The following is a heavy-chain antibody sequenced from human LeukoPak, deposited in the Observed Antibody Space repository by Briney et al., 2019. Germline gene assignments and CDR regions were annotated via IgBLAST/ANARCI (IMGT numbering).Heavy chain of an antibody. J-gene: IGHJ4*02. CDR2: ISGSGGST. CDR1: GFTFSSYG. Sequence: PGGSLRLSCAASGFTFSSYGMGWVRQAPGKGLEWVSVISGSGGSTYYADSVKGRFTISRDNSKNTLYLQMNSLRAEDTAVYYCAKDQYYYDSSGFDYWGQGTLVTVSS. D-gene: IGHD3-22*01. V-gene: IGHV3-23*01. CDR3: AKDQYYYDSSGFDY.